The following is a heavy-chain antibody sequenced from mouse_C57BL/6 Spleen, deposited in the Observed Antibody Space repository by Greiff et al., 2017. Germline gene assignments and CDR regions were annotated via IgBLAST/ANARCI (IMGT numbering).Heavy chain of an antibody. CDR3: ARYRSSYNYLDY. CDR1: GFNIKDYY. D-gene: IGHD1-1*01. Sequence: EVQLQESGAELVKPGASVKLSCTASGFNIKDYYMHWVKQRPEQGLEWIGRLDPEDGETKYAPKFQGKATITADTSSNTAYLQLSSLTSEDTAVYYWARYRSSYNYLDYWGQGTTLTVSS. CDR2: LDPEDGET. V-gene: IGHV14-2*01. J-gene: IGHJ2*01.